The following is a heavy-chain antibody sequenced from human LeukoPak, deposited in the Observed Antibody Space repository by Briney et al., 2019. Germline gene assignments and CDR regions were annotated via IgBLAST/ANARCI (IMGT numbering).Heavy chain of an antibody. J-gene: IGHJ4*02. D-gene: IGHD3-22*01. CDR2: LYHSGIT. Sequence: SEPLSLTCAVSGYSIGSGYFWGWIRQPPGMGLEWIGSLYHSGITYYNPSLKRRVTISMDTSKNQFSLTLTSVTAADTAVYYCARHALFDSTGYYYVLDYWGQGTLATVSS. V-gene: IGHV4-38-2*01. CDR3: ARHALFDSTGYYYVLDY. CDR1: GYSIGSGYF.